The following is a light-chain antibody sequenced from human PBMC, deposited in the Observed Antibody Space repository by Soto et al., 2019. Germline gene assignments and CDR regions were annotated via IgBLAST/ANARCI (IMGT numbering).Light chain of an antibody. CDR3: QQYNTWPSWT. CDR1: QNVNSN. V-gene: IGKV3-15*01. CDR2: VAS. Sequence: EILMTQSPATLSVSPGERATLSCRASQNVNSNLAWYQQKPGQAPRLLIYVASTRVTGIPARLSGSGSGTEFPLTISSLQSEDSAVYCCQQYNTWPSWTFGQGTKLEFK. J-gene: IGKJ1*01.